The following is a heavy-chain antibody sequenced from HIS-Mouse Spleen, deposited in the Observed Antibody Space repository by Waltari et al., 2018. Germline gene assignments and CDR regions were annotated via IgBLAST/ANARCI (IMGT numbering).Heavy chain of an antibody. J-gene: IGHJ2*01. CDR2: IYYSGST. Sequence: QLQLQESGPGLVKPSETLSLTCTVSGGSISSSSYYWGWIRQPPGKGLEWIGSIYYSGSTYDNPSLTSPVTIAVDTSKNQFSLKRSSVTAADTAVYYCAREIPYSSSWYDWYFDLWGRGTLVTVSS. V-gene: IGHV4-39*07. D-gene: IGHD6-13*01. CDR3: AREIPYSSSWYDWYFDL. CDR1: GGSISSSSYY.